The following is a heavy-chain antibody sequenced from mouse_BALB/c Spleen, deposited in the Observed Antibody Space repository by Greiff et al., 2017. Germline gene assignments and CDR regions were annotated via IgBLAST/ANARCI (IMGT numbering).Heavy chain of an antibody. CDR1: GFTFSSYT. D-gene: IGHD2-1*01. J-gene: IGHJ3*01. CDR3: TRDGNSAWFAY. CDR2: ISSGGSYT. Sequence: EVKLMESVGGLVKPGGSLKLSCAASGFTFSSYTMSWVRQTPEKRLEWVATISSGGSYTYYPDSVKGRFTISRDNAKNTLYLQMSSLKSEDTAMYYCTRDGNSAWFAYWGQGTLVTVSA. V-gene: IGHV5-6-4*01.